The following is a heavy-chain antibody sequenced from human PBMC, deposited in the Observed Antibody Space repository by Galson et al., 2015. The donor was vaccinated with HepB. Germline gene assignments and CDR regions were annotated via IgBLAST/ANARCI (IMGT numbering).Heavy chain of an antibody. CDR1: GYNFTDHY. CDR3: ARGVRIGVRGDGIDM. Sequence: SVKVSCKASGYNFTDHYVHWVRQAPGQGLEWMGVINTRSGQTWYSQKSQGRVTVTSDTPTTTVYMELSSLRSGDRAIYYCARGVRIGVRGDGIDMWGQGTKVTVSS. D-gene: IGHD6-19*01. V-gene: IGHV1-46*01. J-gene: IGHJ3*02. CDR2: INTRSGQT.